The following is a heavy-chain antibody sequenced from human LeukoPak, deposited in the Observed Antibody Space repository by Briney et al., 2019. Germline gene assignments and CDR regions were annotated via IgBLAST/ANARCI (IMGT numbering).Heavy chain of an antibody. CDR1: RYSLTSCG. CDR3: SRGPVGYSSPEDYFDY. V-gene: IGHV1-18*01. D-gene: IGHD6-13*01. CDR2: ICAYNVNT. Sequence: ASVKVSCLHSRYSLTSCGICRVRQAPRPRREGVGWICAYNVNTNYPQKPHRRDSMTPDTTTSTDYMELRTLRSDDTGLCYCSRGPVGYSSPEDYFDYWGQGTLVTVSS. J-gene: IGHJ4*02.